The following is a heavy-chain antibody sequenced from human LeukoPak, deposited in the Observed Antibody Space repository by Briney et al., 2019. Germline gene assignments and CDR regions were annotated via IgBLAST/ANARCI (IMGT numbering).Heavy chain of an antibody. CDR1: EFTFNNYA. CDR2: LSANGANT. V-gene: IGHV3-23*01. D-gene: IGHD1-1*01. Sequence: GGSLRLSCAASEFTFNNYAMSWVRQAPGKGLEWVSSLSANGANTYSADTVEGRFIISRDNSKNTLYLQVNSLRPEDTAVYYCARRSMTGTYYFDYWGQGTLVTDSS. J-gene: IGHJ4*02. CDR3: ARRSMTGTYYFDY.